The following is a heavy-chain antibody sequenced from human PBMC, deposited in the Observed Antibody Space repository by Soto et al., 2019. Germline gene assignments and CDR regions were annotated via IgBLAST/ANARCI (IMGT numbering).Heavy chain of an antibody. CDR3: GPRGAVADPRGY. D-gene: IGHD6-19*01. J-gene: IGHJ4*02. V-gene: IGHV4-34*01. CDR2: INHSGTA. CDR1: DGSFSDFY. Sequence: QVQLQQWGAGLLKPSETLSLTCAVYDGSFSDFYWTWIRQRPGKGLEWIGEINHSGTAHYNPSLESRVAISVDTSNNQFSRKLTSVTAADTGVYYCGPRGAVADPRGYWGQGTLVTVSS.